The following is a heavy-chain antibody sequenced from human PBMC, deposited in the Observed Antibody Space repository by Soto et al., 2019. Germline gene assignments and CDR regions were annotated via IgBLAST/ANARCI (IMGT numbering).Heavy chain of an antibody. J-gene: IGHJ5*02. CDR2: ISAYNGNT. D-gene: IGHD3-3*01. CDR3: ARDSPEYDFWSGYYVT. CDR1: GYTFTSYG. Sequence: QVQLVQSGAEVKKPGASVKVSCKASGYTFTSYGISWVRQAPGQGLEWMGWISAYNGNTNYAQKLQGRVTMTTDTSTSTADMELRSLISDDTAVYYCARDSPEYDFWSGYYVTWGQGTLVTVSS. V-gene: IGHV1-18*01.